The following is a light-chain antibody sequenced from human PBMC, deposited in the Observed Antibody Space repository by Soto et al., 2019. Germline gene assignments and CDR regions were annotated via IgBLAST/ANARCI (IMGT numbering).Light chain of an antibody. J-gene: IGKJ3*01. CDR1: QDVSSN. CDR3: QHYNSWPFT. CDR2: GAS. V-gene: IGKV3-15*01. Sequence: EIVMTQSPATLSVSPGKRGTLSCRASQDVSSNLAWYQQRPGQAPRLLVNGASTRATGVPPRFSGGGSGTEFTLTISSLQSQDSAVYFCQHYNSWPFTFGPGTKVDIK.